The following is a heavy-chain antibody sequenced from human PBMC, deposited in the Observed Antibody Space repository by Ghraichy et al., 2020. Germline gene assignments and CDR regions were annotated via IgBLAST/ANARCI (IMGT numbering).Heavy chain of an antibody. J-gene: IGHJ4*02. CDR3: ARGSSTRGDS. Sequence: GGSLRLSCATSGFTFSSYWMHWVRQAPGKGLVWVSRINSDGSSTSHADSVKGRFTIFRDNAKNTLYLQRSSLRAEETAVYYCARGSSTRGDSWGQGTLVTVSS. CDR2: INSDGSST. V-gene: IGHV3-74*01. D-gene: IGHD3-10*01. CDR1: GFTFSSYW.